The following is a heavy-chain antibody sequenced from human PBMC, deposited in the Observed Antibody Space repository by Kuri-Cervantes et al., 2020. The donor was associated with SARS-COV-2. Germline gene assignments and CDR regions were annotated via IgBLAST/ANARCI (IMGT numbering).Heavy chain of an antibody. CDR1: GGSISSYY. J-gene: IGHJ4*02. Sequence: SETLSLTCTVSGGSISSYYWSWIRQPPGKGLEWIGYIYYSGSTYYNPSLKSRVTISVDTSKNQFSLKLSSVTAADTAVYYCARHGLRYYGSGSLTTFDYWGQGTLVTVSS. CDR2: IYYSGST. D-gene: IGHD3-10*01. V-gene: IGHV4-59*08. CDR3: ARHGLRYYGSGSLTTFDY.